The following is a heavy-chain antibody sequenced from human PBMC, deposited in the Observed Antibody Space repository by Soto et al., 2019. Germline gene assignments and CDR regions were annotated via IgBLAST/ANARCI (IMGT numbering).Heavy chain of an antibody. D-gene: IGHD5-12*01. V-gene: IGHV3-9*01. Sequence: EVQLVESGGGLVQPGRSLRISCAASGFNFDDYAMHWVRQAPGKGLEWVSGMAWNGATTGYADSVKGRFTISRDNAKNSLYLQMNSLRIEDTAFYYCAKDHDEDFGYDLDDFDYWGQGTLVTVSS. CDR3: AKDHDEDFGYDLDDFDY. CDR2: MAWNGATT. CDR1: GFNFDDYA. J-gene: IGHJ4*02.